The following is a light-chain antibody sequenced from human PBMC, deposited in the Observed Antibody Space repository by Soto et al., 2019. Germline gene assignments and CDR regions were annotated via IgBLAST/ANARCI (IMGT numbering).Light chain of an antibody. J-gene: IGKJ3*01. CDR1: QNVTSSY. CDR2: GAS. Sequence: EIVLTQSPGTLSLSPGERATLSCRDGQNVTSSYLAWYQQRPGQAPRLLIFGASYRATGIPDRFRGSGSGTDFTLTISRLEPDDFAVYYCQHYSSSHPEFTFGPGTKVDSK. CDR3: QHYSSSHPEFT. V-gene: IGKV3-20*01.